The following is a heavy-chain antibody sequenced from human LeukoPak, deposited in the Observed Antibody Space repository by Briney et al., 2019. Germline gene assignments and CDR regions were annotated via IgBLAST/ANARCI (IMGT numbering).Heavy chain of an antibody. CDR2: ISSNGGST. V-gene: IGHV3-64*01. J-gene: IGHJ4*02. Sequence: GGSLRLPCAASGFTFSSYAMHWVRQAPGKGLEYVSAISSNGGSTYYANSVKGRFTISRDSSKNTLFLQMGSLRAEDMAVYYCARGGSIAARPIDYWGQGTLVTVSS. CDR3: ARGGSIAARPIDY. CDR1: GFTFSSYA. D-gene: IGHD6-6*01.